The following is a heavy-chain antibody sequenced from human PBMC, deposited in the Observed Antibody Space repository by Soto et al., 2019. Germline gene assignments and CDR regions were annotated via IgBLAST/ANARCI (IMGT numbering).Heavy chain of an antibody. CDR3: AWYQAYTMIDF. CDR1: GGSISSSSSY. V-gene: IGHV4-39*01. D-gene: IGHD3-22*01. CDR2: IYYNGGT. J-gene: IGHJ4*02. Sequence: SETLSLTCTVSGGSISSSSSYWGLIRQPPGKGLEWIGSIYYNGGTNYNPSLRSRVTISVDTSKNQFSLVLTSVTAADTAVYYCAWYQAYTMIDFWGLGTLVTVSS.